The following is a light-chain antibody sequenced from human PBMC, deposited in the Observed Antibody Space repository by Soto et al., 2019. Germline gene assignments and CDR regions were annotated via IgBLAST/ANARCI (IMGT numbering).Light chain of an antibody. V-gene: IGKV3-20*01. CDR3: QQYNNWPRT. CDR1: QSVSSNY. J-gene: IGKJ1*01. Sequence: EIVLTQSPGTLSLSPGERATLSCRASQSVSSNYLAWYQQKPGQAPKVLIYRASIRATGIPDRFSGSGSGTDFTLTINSLQSEDFAVYYCQQYNNWPRTFGQGTKVDIK. CDR2: RAS.